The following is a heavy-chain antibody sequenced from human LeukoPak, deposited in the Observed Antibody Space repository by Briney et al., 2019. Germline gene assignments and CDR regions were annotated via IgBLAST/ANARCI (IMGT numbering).Heavy chain of an antibody. CDR2: IYYSADT. J-gene: IGHJ4*02. D-gene: IGHD3-9*01. CDR1: GSSISSSSYY. CDR3: ARQRRYFDWLLYAYFDY. Sequence: SETLSLTCTVSGSSISSSSYYWGWIRQPPGKGLEWIGNIYYSADTYYNPSLKSRVTISVDTSKKHFSLKLSSVTAADTAVYYCARQRRYFDWLLYAYFDYWGQGTLVTVSS. V-gene: IGHV4-39*01.